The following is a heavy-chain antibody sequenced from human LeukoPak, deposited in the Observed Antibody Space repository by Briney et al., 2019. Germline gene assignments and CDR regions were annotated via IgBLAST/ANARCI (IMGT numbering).Heavy chain of an antibody. CDR3: AKDDSRGSGSSGWFDP. CDR1: GFTFSSYA. D-gene: IGHD3-10*01. Sequence: GGSLRLSCAASGFTFSSYAMSWVRQAPGKGLEWVSAISGSGGSTYYADSVKGRFTISRDNSKNTLYLQVNSLRAEDTAIYYCAKDDSRGSGSSGWFDPWGQGTLVTVPS. CDR2: ISGSGGST. J-gene: IGHJ5*02. V-gene: IGHV3-23*01.